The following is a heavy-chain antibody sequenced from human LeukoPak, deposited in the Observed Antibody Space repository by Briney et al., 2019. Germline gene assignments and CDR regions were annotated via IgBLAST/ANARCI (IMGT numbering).Heavy chain of an antibody. CDR2: MHYSGST. V-gene: IGHV4-39*07. CDR3: ARDRAVEAQWLRLDYSDY. D-gene: IGHD5-12*01. CDR1: GGSITSGRFY. J-gene: IGHJ4*02. Sequence: SETLSLTCTVSGGSITSGRFYWGWIRQPPGKGLEWIGSMHYSGSTYKNPFFRSRVTIAIDASKNQFSLKLTSVTAADTAVYYCARDRAVEAQWLRLDYSDYWGQGTRVTVPS.